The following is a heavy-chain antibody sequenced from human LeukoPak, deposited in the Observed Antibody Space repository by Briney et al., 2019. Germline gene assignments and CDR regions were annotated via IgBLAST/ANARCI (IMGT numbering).Heavy chain of an antibody. CDR1: GFTFIKYS. V-gene: IGHV3-23*01. J-gene: IGHJ4*02. D-gene: IGHD1-26*01. CDR2: ITASGAST. Sequence: PGGSLRLSCAVSGFTFIKYSMTWVRQAPGKGLEWVSAITASGASTDYADSVKGRFTISRDNSKSTLYLQMNSLRAEDTAVYYCAKDRREVGANWGQGTLVTVSS. CDR3: AKDRREVGAN.